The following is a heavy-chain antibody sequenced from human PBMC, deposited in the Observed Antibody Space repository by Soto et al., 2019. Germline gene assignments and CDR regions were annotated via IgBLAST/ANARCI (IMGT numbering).Heavy chain of an antibody. J-gene: IGHJ4*02. CDR1: GYTFTSYG. CDR3: TREAGWQRMVPYD. V-gene: IGHV1-18*04. CDR2: ISAFTGDT. Sequence: QVQLVQSGSEVKKPGASVNVSCQAFGYTFTSYGFTWVRQVPGQGLEWLGWISAFTGDTQYAQTMKARLTVTTDTSTTTVHMQLRSLTPADTAVYYCTREAGWQRMVPYDWGQGPLVSVS. D-gene: IGHD6-25*01.